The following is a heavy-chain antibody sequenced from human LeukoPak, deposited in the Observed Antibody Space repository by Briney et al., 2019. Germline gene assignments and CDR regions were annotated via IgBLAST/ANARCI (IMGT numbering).Heavy chain of an antibody. CDR1: GGSISSSSYY. Sequence: SETLSLTCTVSGGSISSSSYYWGWIRQPPGKGLEWIGNIYYSGSTYYNPSLKRRITISVDTSKDQFSLKPSSVTAADTAVYYYARRGAWLAIDYWGQGTLVTVSS. J-gene: IGHJ4*02. D-gene: IGHD6-19*01. CDR2: IYYSGST. CDR3: ARRGAWLAIDY. V-gene: IGHV4-39*01.